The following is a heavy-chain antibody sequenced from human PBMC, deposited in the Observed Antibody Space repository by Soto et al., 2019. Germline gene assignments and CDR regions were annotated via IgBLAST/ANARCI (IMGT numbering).Heavy chain of an antibody. J-gene: IGHJ6*02. CDR3: LKTRIAVRELMGYYYGMDV. D-gene: IGHD3-10*01. Sequence: GGSLRLSCSASGFTFSTYAMHWVRQAPGKGLEYISAIISDGGSAYYADSVKGRFTISRDNSQNTLYLQMSSLRPEDTAVYYCLKTRIAVRELMGYYYGMDVWGQGTTVTVSS. CDR2: IISDGGSA. V-gene: IGHV3-64D*06. CDR1: GFTFSTYA.